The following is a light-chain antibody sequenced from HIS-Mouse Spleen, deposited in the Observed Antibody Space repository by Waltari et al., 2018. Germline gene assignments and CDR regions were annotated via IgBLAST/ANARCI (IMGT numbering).Light chain of an antibody. Sequence: QSALTQPRSVSGSPGQSVTISCTGTSSDVGGYNYVSCYQQHPDKAPKLRIYDVSKRPSGVPDRFSGSKSGNTASLTISGRQAGDEADYYCCSYAGSYTLVFGGGTKLTVL. V-gene: IGLV2-11*01. CDR1: SSDVGGYNY. J-gene: IGLJ2*01. CDR2: DVS. CDR3: CSYAGSYTLV.